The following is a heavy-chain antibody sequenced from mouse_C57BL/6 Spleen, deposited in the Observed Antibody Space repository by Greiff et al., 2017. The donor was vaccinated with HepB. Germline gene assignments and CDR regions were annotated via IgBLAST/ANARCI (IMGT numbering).Heavy chain of an antibody. CDR2: ISSGGDYI. CDR3: TRVGTTVVADAMDY. V-gene: IGHV5-9-1*02. CDR1: GFTFSSYA. Sequence: EVKLVESGEGLVKPGGSLKLSCAASGFTFSSYAMSWVRQTPEKRLEWVAYISSGGDYIYYADTVKGRFTISRDNARNTLYLQMSSLKSEDTAMYYCTRVGTTVVADAMDYWGQGTSVTVSS. J-gene: IGHJ4*01. D-gene: IGHD1-1*01.